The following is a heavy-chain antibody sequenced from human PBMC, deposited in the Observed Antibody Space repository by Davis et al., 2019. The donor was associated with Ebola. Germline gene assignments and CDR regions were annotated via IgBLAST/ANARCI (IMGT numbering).Heavy chain of an antibody. CDR1: GFTSSSYS. J-gene: IGHJ2*01. CDR2: ITSSSSTI. Sequence: GGSLRLSCAASGFTSSSYSMNWVRQAPGKGLEWVSSITSSSSTIYYADSVKGRFTISRDNAKNSLYLQMNSLRDEDTAVYYCARVEPTVTTFWYFDLWGRGTLVTVSS. V-gene: IGHV3-48*02. D-gene: IGHD4-11*01. CDR3: ARVEPTVTTFWYFDL.